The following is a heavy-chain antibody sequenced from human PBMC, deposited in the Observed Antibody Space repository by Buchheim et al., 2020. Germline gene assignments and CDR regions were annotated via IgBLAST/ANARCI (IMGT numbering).Heavy chain of an antibody. CDR2: MNPNSGNT. Sequence: QVQLVQSGAEVKKPGASVKVSCKASGYTFTSYDINWVRQATGQGLEWMGWMNPNSGNTGYAQKFQGRVTMTRNTSISTAYMELSSLRSEDTAVYYCARLFGYQLLLAHYYCYYGMDVWGQGTT. CDR3: ARLFGYQLLLAHYYCYYGMDV. J-gene: IGHJ6*02. CDR1: GYTFTSYD. V-gene: IGHV1-8*01. D-gene: IGHD2-2*01.